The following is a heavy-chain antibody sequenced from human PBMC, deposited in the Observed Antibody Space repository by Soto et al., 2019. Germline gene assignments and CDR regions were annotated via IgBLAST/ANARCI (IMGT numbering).Heavy chain of an antibody. CDR3: ARDGEADLNYYYYYGMDV. J-gene: IGHJ6*02. CDR2: INSDGSST. Sequence: GSLRLSCAASGFTFSSYWMHWVRQAPGKGLVWVSRINSDGSSTSYADSVKGRFTISRDNAKNTLYLQMNSLRAEDTAVYYCARDGEADLNYYYYYGMDVWGQGTTVTVSS. CDR1: GFTFSSYW. D-gene: IGHD2-21*01. V-gene: IGHV3-74*01.